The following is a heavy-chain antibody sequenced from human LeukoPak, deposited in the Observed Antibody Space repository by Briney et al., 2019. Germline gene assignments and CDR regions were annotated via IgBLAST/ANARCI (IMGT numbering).Heavy chain of an antibody. V-gene: IGHV1-58*01. CDR2: IVVGSGNT. Sequence: SVKVSCKASGFTFTSSAVQWVRQARGRRLEWIGWIVVGSGNTNYAQKFQERVTITRDMSTSTAYMELSSLRSEDTAVYYCARLFYGPNAFDIWGQGTMVTVSS. CDR3: ARLFYGPNAFDI. J-gene: IGHJ3*02. CDR1: GFTFTSSA. D-gene: IGHD2/OR15-2a*01.